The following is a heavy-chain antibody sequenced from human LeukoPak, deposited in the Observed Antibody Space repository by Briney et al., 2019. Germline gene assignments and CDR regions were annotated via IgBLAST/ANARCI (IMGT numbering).Heavy chain of an antibody. J-gene: IGHJ4*02. CDR1: GFTFSIFE. CDR2: IGSSGSTI. D-gene: IGHD3-10*01. Sequence: PGGSLRLSCAASGFTFSIFEMNWVRQAPGKGLEWVSYIGSSGSTIYYTDSVKGRFTISRDTTKNSLHLQMNSLRAEDTAIYYCARERTPKHYYGSGSYDRYFDHWGQGALVTVSS. CDR3: ARERTPKHYYGSGSYDRYFDH. V-gene: IGHV3-48*03.